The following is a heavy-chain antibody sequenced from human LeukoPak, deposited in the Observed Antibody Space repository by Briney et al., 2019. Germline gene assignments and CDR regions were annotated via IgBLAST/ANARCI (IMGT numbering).Heavy chain of an antibody. CDR2: ISGSGGST. CDR3: ARVGVEMATIDYYYYMDV. CDR1: GFTVSSKY. Sequence: PGGSLRLSCGASGFTVSSKYMSWVRQAPGKGLEWVSAISGSGGSTYYADSVKGRFTISRDNSKNTLYLQMNSLKVEDTAVYYCARVGVEMATIDYYYYMDVWGKGTTVTISS. V-gene: IGHV3-23*01. J-gene: IGHJ6*03. D-gene: IGHD5-24*01.